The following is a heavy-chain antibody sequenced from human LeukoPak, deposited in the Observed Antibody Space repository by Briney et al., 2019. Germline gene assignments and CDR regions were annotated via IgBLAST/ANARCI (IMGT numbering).Heavy chain of an antibody. CDR2: IIPIFGTA. CDR3: ASRRRRSIAARNDAFDI. V-gene: IGHV1-69*05. D-gene: IGHD6-6*01. Sequence: ASVKVSCKASGGTFSSYAISWVRQAPGQGLEWMGGIIPIFGTANYAQKFQGRVTITTDESTSTAYMELSSLRSEDTAVYYCASRRRRSIAARNDAFDIWGQGTMVTVSS. CDR1: GGTFSSYA. J-gene: IGHJ3*02.